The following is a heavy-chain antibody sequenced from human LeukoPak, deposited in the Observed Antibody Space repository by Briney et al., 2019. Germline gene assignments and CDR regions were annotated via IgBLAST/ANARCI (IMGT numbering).Heavy chain of an antibody. J-gene: IGHJ4*02. CDR1: GYSFSSYW. CDR3: ARQGLVEVFGY. V-gene: IGHV5-51*01. D-gene: IGHD2-8*02. Sequence: GESLKITRKGSGYSFSSYWVGWVRQMPGKGLEWIETIYPADSDTTYSPSFQGQVTISADKSISTAYLQWSSLKASDTAMYYCARQGLVEVFGYWGQGTLVTVSS. CDR2: IYPADSDT.